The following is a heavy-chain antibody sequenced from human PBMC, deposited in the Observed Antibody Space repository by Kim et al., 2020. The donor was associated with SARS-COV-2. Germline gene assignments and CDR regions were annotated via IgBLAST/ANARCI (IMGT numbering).Heavy chain of an antibody. D-gene: IGHD1-1*01. J-gene: IGHJ4*02. CDR1: GFTFSSQS. V-gene: IGHV3-21*01. CDR2: ISAASDYI. Sequence: GGSLRLSCAASGFTFSSQSMNWVRQAPGKGLEWVSSISAASDYIFYADSVKGRFTISRDNDKRSLFLQMNSLRAEDTALYYCTRGGRPGVRTDYWGQGTLVAVSS. CDR3: TRGGRPGVRTDY.